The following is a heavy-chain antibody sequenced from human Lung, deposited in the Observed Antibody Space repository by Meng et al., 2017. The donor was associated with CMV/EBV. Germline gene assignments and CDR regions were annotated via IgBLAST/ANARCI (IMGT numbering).Heavy chain of an antibody. J-gene: IGHJ1*01. CDR2: IPHRGSS. V-gene: IGHV4-4*02. CDR1: GDSITNHNW. Sequence: LREPGPALVKPSDPLSLTCAVSGDSITNHNWWAWVRQPPGKGLEWIGEIPHRGSSAYNPSLKSRVGMSIDKSKNQFSLKLTSVTAADTAVYHCLRRSGGSVWGQGTLVTVSS. CDR3: LRRSGGSV. D-gene: IGHD3-10*01.